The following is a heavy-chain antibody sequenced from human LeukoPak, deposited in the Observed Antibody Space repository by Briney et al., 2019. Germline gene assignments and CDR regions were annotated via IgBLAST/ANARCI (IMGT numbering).Heavy chain of an antibody. CDR3: ARAIFGVVIIYGRDYWFDP. V-gene: IGHV3-7*01. J-gene: IGHJ5*02. D-gene: IGHD3-3*01. CDR1: GFTFSSYW. Sequence: GGSLRLSCAASGFTFSSYWMSWVRQAPGKGLEWVANIKQDGSEKYYVDSVKGRFTISRDNAKNSLYLQMNSLRAEDTAVYYCARAIFGVVIIYGRDYWFDPWGQGTLVTVSS. CDR2: IKQDGSEK.